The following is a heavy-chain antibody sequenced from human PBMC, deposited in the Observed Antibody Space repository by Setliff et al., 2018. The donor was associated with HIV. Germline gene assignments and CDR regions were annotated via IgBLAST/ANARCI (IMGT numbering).Heavy chain of an antibody. Sequence: GASVKVSCKASGNTFNIYAISWVRQAPGHGPEWVGGLSPIRSIANYAQKFQGRVTITADKSRSTAYMELSSLTSEDTAVYYCARDVIGGWLRPMPDYWGPGTLVTVSS. CDR1: GNTFNIYA. J-gene: IGHJ4*02. CDR2: LSPIRSIA. V-gene: IGHV1-69*10. CDR3: ARDVIGGWLRPMPDY. D-gene: IGHD5-12*01.